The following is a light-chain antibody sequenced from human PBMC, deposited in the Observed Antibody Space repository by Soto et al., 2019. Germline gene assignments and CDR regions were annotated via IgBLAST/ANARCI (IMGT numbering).Light chain of an antibody. CDR3: QSYDSSLSGSI. CDR2: GNS. V-gene: IGLV1-40*01. J-gene: IGLJ2*01. CDR1: SSNIGAGYD. Sequence: QSVLTQPPSVSGAPGQRVTISCTGSSSNIGAGYDVYWYQQLPGTAPKLLIYGNSNRPSGVPDRFSGSRSGTSASLAITGLQAEDEADYYCQSYDSSLSGSIFGGGTKVNVL.